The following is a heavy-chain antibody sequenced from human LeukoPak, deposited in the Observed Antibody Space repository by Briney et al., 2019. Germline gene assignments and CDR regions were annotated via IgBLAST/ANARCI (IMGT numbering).Heavy chain of an antibody. J-gene: IGHJ3*02. CDR1: GFTFSSYS. D-gene: IGHD3-10*02. Sequence: GGSLRLSCAASGFTFSSYSMNWVRQAPGKGLEWVSSISSSSSYIYYADSVKGRFTISRDNAKNSLYLQMNSLRAEDTAVYYCARSMSGGDALDIWGQGTMVTVSS. V-gene: IGHV3-21*01. CDR3: ARSMSGGDALDI. CDR2: ISSSSSYI.